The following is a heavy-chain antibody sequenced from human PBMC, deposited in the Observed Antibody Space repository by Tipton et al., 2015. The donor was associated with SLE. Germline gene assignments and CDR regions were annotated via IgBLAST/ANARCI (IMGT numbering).Heavy chain of an antibody. CDR1: GGSISSHY. Sequence: TLSLTCTVSGGSISSHYWSWIRQPPGKGLEWIGYIYYSGSTNYNPSLTSRVTISVDTSKNQFSLKLSSVTAADTAVYYCAREKGITIFPRWFDPWGQGTLVTVSS. J-gene: IGHJ5*02. CDR2: IYYSGST. D-gene: IGHD3-3*01. V-gene: IGHV4-59*11. CDR3: AREKGITIFPRWFDP.